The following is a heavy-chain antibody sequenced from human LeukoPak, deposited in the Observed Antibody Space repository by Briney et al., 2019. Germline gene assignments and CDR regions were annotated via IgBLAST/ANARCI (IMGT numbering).Heavy chain of an antibody. J-gene: IGHJ4*02. CDR1: GFTLSSYN. CDR2: MNNDGSAM. CDR3: ARESTAVGEYYFDY. D-gene: IGHD3-16*01. Sequence: GGSLRLSCAVSGFTLSSYNMNWVRQAPGKGLVWVSRMNNDGSAMFYADSVKGRFTISRDNAKNTLYLQMNSLRAEDLAVYYCARESTAVGEYYFDYWGQGTLVAVSS. V-gene: IGHV3-74*01.